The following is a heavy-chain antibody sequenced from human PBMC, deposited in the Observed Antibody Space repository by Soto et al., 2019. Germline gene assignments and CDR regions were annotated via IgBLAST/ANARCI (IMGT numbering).Heavy chain of an antibody. Sequence: GGSLRLSCAASGFIFKMYWMHWVRQVPGKGLTWVSRISDDGSTATYADSVKGRFVISRDNAKNSLYLEMNTLRADDSGLYYCARGPRVSSTGTGAHWGRGTLVTVSS. CDR1: GFIFKMYW. V-gene: IGHV3-74*01. CDR2: ISDDGSTA. D-gene: IGHD1-1*01. CDR3: ARGPRVSSTGTGAH. J-gene: IGHJ4*02.